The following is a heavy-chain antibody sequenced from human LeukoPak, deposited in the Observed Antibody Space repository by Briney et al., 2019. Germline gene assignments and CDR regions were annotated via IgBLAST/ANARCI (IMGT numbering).Heavy chain of an antibody. D-gene: IGHD3-22*01. Sequence: PGGSLRLSCVASAFSDKSNYMSWVRQAPGKGLEWVSVSYSGGSTYYEDSVKGRFTVSSDVSKNTLYLQMNSLRAEDTAVYYCAKGGLVDSSGFFRYWGQGTLVTVSS. CDR1: AFSDKSNY. CDR2: SYSGGST. V-gene: IGHV3-53*05. CDR3: AKGGLVDSSGFFRY. J-gene: IGHJ4*02.